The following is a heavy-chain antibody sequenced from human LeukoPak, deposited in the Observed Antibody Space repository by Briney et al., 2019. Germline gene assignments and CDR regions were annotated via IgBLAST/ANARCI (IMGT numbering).Heavy chain of an antibody. D-gene: IGHD6-6*01. V-gene: IGHV5-51*01. CDR1: GYSFTNYW. CDR2: IYPHDSDT. Sequence: GESLKISCKGSGYSFTNYWIGWVRQKPGKGLEWMGIIYPHDSDTTYSPSFQGQVTISADKSINTAYPQWSGLRASDTAIYYCARQKSSNDPFDFWGQGTLVTVSS. J-gene: IGHJ4*02. CDR3: ARQKSSNDPFDF.